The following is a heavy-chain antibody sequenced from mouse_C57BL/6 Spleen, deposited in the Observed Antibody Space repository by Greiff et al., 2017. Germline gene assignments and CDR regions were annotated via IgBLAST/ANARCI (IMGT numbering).Heavy chain of an antibody. Sequence: EVHLVESGGGLVKPGGSLKLSCAASGFTFSDYGMHWVRQAPEKGLEWVAYISSGSSTIYYADTVKGRFTISRDNAKNTLFLQMTSLRSEDTAMYYCARPDYGSSSAWFAYWGQGTLVTVSA. CDR3: ARPDYGSSSAWFAY. D-gene: IGHD1-1*01. CDR2: ISSGSSTI. J-gene: IGHJ3*01. CDR1: GFTFSDYG. V-gene: IGHV5-17*01.